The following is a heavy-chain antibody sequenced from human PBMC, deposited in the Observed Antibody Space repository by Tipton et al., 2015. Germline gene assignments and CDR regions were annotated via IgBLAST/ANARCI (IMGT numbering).Heavy chain of an antibody. CDR2: ISHSGNT. CDR3: ASLLLYGDYVHGLGY. J-gene: IGHJ4*02. V-gene: IGHV4-38-2*01. CDR1: AYSISSDYY. D-gene: IGHD4-17*01. Sequence: TLSLTCAVSAYSISSDYYWGWIRQPPGKGLEWIGSISHSGNTYYNPSLKSRVAISVDTSNNNFSLKLTSLTASDTAVYYCASLLLYGDYVHGLGYWGRGTLVTVSS.